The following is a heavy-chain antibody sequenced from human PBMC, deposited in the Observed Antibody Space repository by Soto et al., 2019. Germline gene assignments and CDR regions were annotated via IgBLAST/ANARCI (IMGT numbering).Heavy chain of an antibody. V-gene: IGHV3-23*04. CDR1: GFTFSSYA. Sequence: VQLVESGGGVVQPGRSLRLSCAASGFTFSSYAMHWVRQAPGKGLEWVSGINGSGDTTYYADSVKGRFTITRDNSKNTLYLQMNSLRADDTAVYYCAKDYGSGWSVDYWGQGALVTVSS. J-gene: IGHJ4*02. D-gene: IGHD6-19*01. CDR3: AKDYGSGWSVDY. CDR2: INGSGDTT.